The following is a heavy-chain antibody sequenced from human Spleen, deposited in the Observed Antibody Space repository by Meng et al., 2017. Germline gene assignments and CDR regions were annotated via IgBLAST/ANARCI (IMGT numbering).Heavy chain of an antibody. Sequence: VELVQSGAEVNKPGASVKFSCKASGYTFTSYDINWVRQAPGQGLEWMGRINLHRGGTNYAQNFQGRVTMTRDTSISTVYMELSRLRSDDTAMYYCARDEDISAAGKLFGDYWGQGTLVTVSS. V-gene: IGHV1-2*06. CDR3: ARDEDISAAGKLFGDY. CDR2: INLHRGGT. CDR1: GYTFTSYD. J-gene: IGHJ4*02. D-gene: IGHD6-13*01.